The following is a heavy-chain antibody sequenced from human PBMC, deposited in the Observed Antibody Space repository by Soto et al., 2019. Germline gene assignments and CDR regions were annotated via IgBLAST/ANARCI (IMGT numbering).Heavy chain of an antibody. Sequence: EVQLVESGGGLVQPGGSLRLSCAASGFTVSSNYMSWVRQAPGKGLEWVSVIYSGGSTYYADSVKGRFTISRHNSKNTLYLQMNSLRAEDTAVYYCARYAQSGWYWYFDLWGRGTLVTVSS. V-gene: IGHV3-53*04. D-gene: IGHD6-19*01. CDR2: IYSGGST. CDR3: ARYAQSGWYWYFDL. J-gene: IGHJ2*01. CDR1: GFTVSSNY.